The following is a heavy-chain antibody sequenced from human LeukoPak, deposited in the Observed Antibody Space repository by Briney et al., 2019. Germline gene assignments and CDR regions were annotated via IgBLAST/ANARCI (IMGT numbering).Heavy chain of an antibody. CDR1: GGSISSSSYY. D-gene: IGHD1-14*01. Sequence: SETLSLTCTVSGGSISSSSYYWGWIRQPPGKGLEWIGSIYYSGSTYYNPSLKSRVTISVDRSKNQFSLKLSSVTAADTAVYYCARGAEGIRGYYFDYWGQGTLVTVSS. CDR3: ARGAEGIRGYYFDY. CDR2: IYYSGST. J-gene: IGHJ4*02. V-gene: IGHV4-39*07.